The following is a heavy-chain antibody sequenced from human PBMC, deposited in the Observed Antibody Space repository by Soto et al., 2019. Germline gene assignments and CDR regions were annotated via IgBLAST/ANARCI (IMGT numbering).Heavy chain of an antibody. J-gene: IGHJ4*02. D-gene: IGHD5-12*01. CDR1: GGSISRGGYY. V-gene: IGHV4-31*03. CDR3: AANIVATPSYYFDY. CDR2: IYYSGST. Sequence: SETLSLTCTVSGGSISRGGYYWSWIRQHPGKGLEWIGYIYYSGSTYYNPSLKSRVTISVDTSKNQFSLKLSSVTAADTAVYYCAANIVATPSYYFDYWGQGTLVTVSS.